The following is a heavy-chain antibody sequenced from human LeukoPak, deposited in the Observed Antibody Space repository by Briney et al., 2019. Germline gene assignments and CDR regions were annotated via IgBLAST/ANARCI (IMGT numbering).Heavy chain of an antibody. J-gene: IGHJ4*02. Sequence: NPSETLSLTCTVSGPSISAGGDYSSWVRQPPGKGLEWFGSIYYNGNTQFNPSLTSRVTISLDTSNNQFSLNLSSVTAADSAVYYCARITSALFHYWGRGTLVTVSS. CDR1: GPSISAGGDY. D-gene: IGHD1-14*01. V-gene: IGHV4-39*07. CDR2: IYYNGNT. CDR3: ARITSALFHY.